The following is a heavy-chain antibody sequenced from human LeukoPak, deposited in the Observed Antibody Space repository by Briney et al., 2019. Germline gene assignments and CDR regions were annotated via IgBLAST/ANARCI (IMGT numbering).Heavy chain of an antibody. CDR3: ARGPGTALVRGGLY. CDR2: VYHSGST. V-gene: IGHV4-4*02. Sequence: PSETLSLTCAVSGGSISSTDWWSWVRQPPGKGLEWIGEVYHSGSTNYNPPLNSRVTMSVDKSKNQFSLKLSSVTAADTAVYYCARGPGTALVRGGLYWGLGTLVTVSS. CDR1: GGSISSTDW. J-gene: IGHJ4*02. D-gene: IGHD5-18*01.